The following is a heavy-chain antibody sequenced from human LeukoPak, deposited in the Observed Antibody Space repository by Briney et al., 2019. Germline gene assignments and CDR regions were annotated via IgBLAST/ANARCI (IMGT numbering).Heavy chain of an antibody. CDR3: ARDSGSGWYSFGSHYYYMDV. CDR2: ISAYNGNT. J-gene: IGHJ6*03. CDR1: GYTFTSYG. Sequence: GASVKVFCKASGYTFTSYGISWVRQAPGQGLEWMGWISAYNGNTNYAQKLQGRVTMTTDTSTSTAYMELRSLRSDDTAVYYCARDSGSGWYSFGSHYYYMDVWGKGTTVTVSS. V-gene: IGHV1-18*01. D-gene: IGHD6-19*01.